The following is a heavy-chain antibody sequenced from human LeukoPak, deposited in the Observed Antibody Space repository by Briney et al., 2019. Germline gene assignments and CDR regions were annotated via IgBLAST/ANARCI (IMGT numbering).Heavy chain of an antibody. Sequence: GASVKVSCMASGYTFTGYYMHWVRQAPGQGREWMGWINPNSGGTNYAQKFQGRVTMTRDTSITTAYVEVSRLRSDDTAIYYCAREHTYGVHNAFDIWGQGTMVTVSS. D-gene: IGHD5-18*01. J-gene: IGHJ3*02. CDR2: INPNSGGT. CDR1: GYTFTGYY. V-gene: IGHV1-2*02. CDR3: AREHTYGVHNAFDI.